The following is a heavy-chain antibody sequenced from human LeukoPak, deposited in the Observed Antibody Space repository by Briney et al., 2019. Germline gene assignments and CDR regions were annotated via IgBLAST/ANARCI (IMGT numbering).Heavy chain of an antibody. J-gene: IGHJ6*02. Sequence: SETLSLTCTVSGGSISSYYWSWIRQPPGKGLEWIGEINHSGSTNYNPSLKSRVTISVDTSKNQFSLKLSSVTAADTAVYYCARSWQYQLLSYYYYYGMDVWGQGTTVTVSS. V-gene: IGHV4-34*01. CDR3: ARSWQYQLLSYYYYYGMDV. CDR2: INHSGST. CDR1: GGSISSYY. D-gene: IGHD2-2*01.